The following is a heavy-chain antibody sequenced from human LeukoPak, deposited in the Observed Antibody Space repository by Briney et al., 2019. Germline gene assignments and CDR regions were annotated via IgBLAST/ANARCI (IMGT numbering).Heavy chain of an antibody. Sequence: GGSLRLSCAASGFTFSSYAMSWVRQAPGKGLEWVSAISGSGGSTYYADSVKGRFTISRDNSKNTLYLQMNSLRAEDTAVYYCAKDPHGSYWYYWFDPWGQGTLVTVSS. V-gene: IGHV3-23*01. CDR3: AKDPHGSYWYYWFDP. D-gene: IGHD1-26*01. CDR1: GFTFSSYA. CDR2: ISGSGGST. J-gene: IGHJ5*02.